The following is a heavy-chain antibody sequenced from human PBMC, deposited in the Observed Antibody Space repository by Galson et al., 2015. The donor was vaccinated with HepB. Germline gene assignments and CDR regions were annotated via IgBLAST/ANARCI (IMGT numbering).Heavy chain of an antibody. CDR1: GFTFDDYA. D-gene: IGHD3-22*01. CDR2: ISWNSGSI. V-gene: IGHV3-9*01. Sequence: SLRLSCAASGFTFDDYAMHWVRQAPGKGLEWVSGISWNSGSIGYADSVKGRFTISRDNAKNSLYLQMNSLRAEDTALYYCAKGGYYDSSGYSGRYYYYGMDVWGQGTTVTVSS. CDR3: AKGGYYDSSGYSGRYYYYGMDV. J-gene: IGHJ6*02.